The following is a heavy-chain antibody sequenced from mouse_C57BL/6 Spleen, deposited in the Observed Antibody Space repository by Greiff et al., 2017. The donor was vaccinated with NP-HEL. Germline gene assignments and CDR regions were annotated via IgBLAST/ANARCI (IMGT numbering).Heavy chain of an antibody. CDR2: ISSGSSTI. CDR3: ARPLYYSNYGFAY. CDR1: GFTFSDYG. V-gene: IGHV5-17*01. J-gene: IGHJ3*01. D-gene: IGHD2-5*01. Sequence: EVQLVESGGGLVKPGGSLKLSCAASGFTFSDYGMHWVRQAPEKGLEWVAYISSGSSTIYYADTVKGRFTISRDNAKNTLFLQMTSLRSEDTAMYYCARPLYYSNYGFAYWGQGTLVTVSA.